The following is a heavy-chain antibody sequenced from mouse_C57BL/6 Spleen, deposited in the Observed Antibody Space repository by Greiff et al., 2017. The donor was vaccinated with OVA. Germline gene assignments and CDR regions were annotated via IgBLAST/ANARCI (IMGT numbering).Heavy chain of an antibody. CDR1: GFSLTSYG. CDR2: IWSGGST. J-gene: IGHJ4*01. D-gene: IGHD1-1*01. V-gene: IGHV2-2*01. Sequence: QVQLQQSGPGLVQPSQSLSITCTVSGFSLTSYGVHWVRQSPGKGLEWLGVIWSGGSTDYNAAFISRLSICKDNSKSQVFFIMNSLQADDTAIYYCARGDYGSSYYAMDYWGQGTSVTVSS. CDR3: ARGDYGSSYYAMDY.